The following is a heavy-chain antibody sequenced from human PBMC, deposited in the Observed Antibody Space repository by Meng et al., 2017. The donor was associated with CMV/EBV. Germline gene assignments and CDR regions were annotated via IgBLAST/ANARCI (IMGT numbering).Heavy chain of an antibody. D-gene: IGHD3-9*01. CDR2: ISGSGGST. J-gene: IGHJ6*02. CDR3: AKERKAYYDILTADYGMDV. V-gene: IGHV3-23*01. CDR1: GFTFSCYA. Sequence: GESLKISCAASGFTFSCYAMSWVRQAPGKGLEWVSAISGSGGSTYYADSVKGRFTISRDNSKNTLYLQMNSLRAEDTAVYYCAKERKAYYDILTADYGMDVWGQGTTVTVSS.